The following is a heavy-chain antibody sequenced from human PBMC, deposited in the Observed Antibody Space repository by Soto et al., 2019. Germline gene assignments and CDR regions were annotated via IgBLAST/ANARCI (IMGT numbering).Heavy chain of an antibody. D-gene: IGHD2-21*02. CDR2: IFYTGSA. J-gene: IGHJ4*02. CDR3: ARDRKDCPEF. Sequence: PSETMSLTCTVSGASIRSGGYYWSWIRQRPGKGLEWIAYIFYTGSAYYNPSLESRLSISIDRSTNQFSLQLSSVSAGDTAVCYGARDRKDCPEFWGKGPWGPVSS. V-gene: IGHV4-31*03. CDR1: GASIRSGGYY.